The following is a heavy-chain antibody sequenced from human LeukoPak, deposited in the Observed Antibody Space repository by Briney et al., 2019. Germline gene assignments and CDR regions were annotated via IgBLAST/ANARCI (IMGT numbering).Heavy chain of an antibody. CDR2: IYYSGST. V-gene: IGHV4-30-4*01. J-gene: IGHJ5*02. Sequence: SETLSLTCTVSGGSISSGDYYWSWIRQPPGKGLEWIGYIYYSGSTCYNPSLKSRVTISVDTSKNQFSLKLSSVTAADTAVYYCARGSSGWTTGNWFDPWGQGTLVTVSS. CDR1: GGSISSGDYY. CDR3: ARGSSGWTTGNWFDP. D-gene: IGHD6-19*01.